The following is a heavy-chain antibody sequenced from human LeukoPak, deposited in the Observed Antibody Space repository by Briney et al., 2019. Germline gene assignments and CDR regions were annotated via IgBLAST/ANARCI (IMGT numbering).Heavy chain of an antibody. V-gene: IGHV1-58*02. CDR1: GFTFTSSA. CDR3: AADFGVTHFDY. Sequence: GASVKVSCKASGFTFTSSAMQWVRQARGQRLEWIGWIVVGSGNTNYAQKSQERVTITRDMSTSTAYMELSSLRSEDTAVYYCAADFGVTHFDYWGQGTLVTVSS. J-gene: IGHJ4*02. D-gene: IGHD1-14*01. CDR2: IVVGSGNT.